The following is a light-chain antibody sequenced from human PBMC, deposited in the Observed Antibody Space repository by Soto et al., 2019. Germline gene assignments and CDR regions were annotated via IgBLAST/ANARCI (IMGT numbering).Light chain of an antibody. CDR1: QSVSSY. Sequence: EIVMTQSPATLSVSPGERATLSCRASQSVSSYLAWYQQKPGQAPRLLIYGASTRATAIPARFSGSGSGTDCSLTISSLQSEDFALYYCQQCNNWPRTFGQGTKVEIK. J-gene: IGKJ1*01. CDR3: QQCNNWPRT. V-gene: IGKV3-15*01. CDR2: GAS.